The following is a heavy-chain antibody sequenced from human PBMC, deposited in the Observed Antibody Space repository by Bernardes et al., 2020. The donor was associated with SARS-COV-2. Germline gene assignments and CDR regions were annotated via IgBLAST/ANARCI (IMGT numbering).Heavy chain of an antibody. V-gene: IGHV1-8*01. CDR1: GYTFTSFD. D-gene: IGHD2-2*01. J-gene: IGHJ6*02. CDR3: ARGKSYQLLLDHYYEMDV. CDR2: VNPNSGNT. Sequence: ASVKVSCKASGYTFTSFDINWVRQATGQGLEWMGWVNPNSGNTGYAQKFQGRVTMTGSTSISTAYMELSSLRSDDTAVYYCARGKSYQLLLDHYYEMDVWGQGTTVTVSS.